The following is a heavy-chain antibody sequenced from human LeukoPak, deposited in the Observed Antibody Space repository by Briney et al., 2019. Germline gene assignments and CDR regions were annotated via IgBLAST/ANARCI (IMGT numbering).Heavy chain of an antibody. V-gene: IGHV1-8*01. Sequence: ASVKVSCKASGYTFASYDLHCVRQATGQGLEWMGWMNANSGNTNYAQKFQGRVTMTRNTSISTAYMELSSLRSEDTAVYYCARISYMDVWGQGTTVTVSS. CDR1: GYTFASYD. CDR2: MNANSGNT. CDR3: ARISYMDV. J-gene: IGHJ6*03.